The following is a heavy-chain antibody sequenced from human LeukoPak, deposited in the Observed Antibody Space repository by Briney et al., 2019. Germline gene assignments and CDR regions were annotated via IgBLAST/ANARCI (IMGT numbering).Heavy chain of an antibody. V-gene: IGHV4-59*11. CDR3: ARLGFWSGYYTSYVAY. Sequence: SETLSLTCTVSGGSISSHYWSWIRPPPGKGLDGRGYLYYSESTNYNPPLKRLVTISVDTSKNQFSLKLRSATAADTAVYYCARLGFWSGYYTSYVAYWGQGTLVTVSS. CDR1: GGSISSHY. J-gene: IGHJ4*02. D-gene: IGHD3-3*01. CDR2: LYYSEST.